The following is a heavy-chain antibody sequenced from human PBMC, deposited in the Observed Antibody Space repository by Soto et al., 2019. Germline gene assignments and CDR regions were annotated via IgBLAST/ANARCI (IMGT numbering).Heavy chain of an antibody. CDR2: ISAYNGNT. J-gene: IGHJ4*02. CDR3: ARGGHIAVVTPSFDY. V-gene: IGHV1-18*01. Sequence: ASVKVSCKASGYTFTSYGIIWVRQAPGQGLEWMGWISAYNGNTNYAQKLQGRVTMTTDTSTSTVFMELSSLRSADTAVYYCARGGHIAVVTPSFDYWGQGTLVTVSS. CDR1: GYTFTSYG. D-gene: IGHD2-21*02.